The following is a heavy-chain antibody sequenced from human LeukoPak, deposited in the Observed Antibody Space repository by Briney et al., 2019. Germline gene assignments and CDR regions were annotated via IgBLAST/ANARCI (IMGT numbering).Heavy chain of an antibody. D-gene: IGHD5/OR15-5a*01. V-gene: IGHV3-66*01. CDR1: GFTFSNYG. CDR3: AKGVSGEYFQH. J-gene: IGHJ1*01. CDR2: FYGGGTT. Sequence: GRSLRLSCAASGFTFSNYGMHWVRQAPGKGLEWVSVFYGGGTTYYADSVKGRFTISRDNSKNTLYLQMNSLRAEDTAVYYCAKGVSGEYFQHWGQGTLVTVSS.